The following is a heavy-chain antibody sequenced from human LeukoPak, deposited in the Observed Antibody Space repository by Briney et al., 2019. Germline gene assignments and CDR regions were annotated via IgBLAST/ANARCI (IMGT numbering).Heavy chain of an antibody. J-gene: IGHJ4*02. V-gene: IGHV1-18*01. D-gene: IGHD6-19*01. Sequence: ASVKVSCKASGYTFTSYGISWVRQAPGQGLEWMGWISAYNGNTNYAQKLQGRVTMTTDTSASTAYMELRSLRSDDTAVYYCARDHLHSSGLDPDYWGQGTLVTVSS. CDR2: ISAYNGNT. CDR3: ARDHLHSSGLDPDY. CDR1: GYTFTSYG.